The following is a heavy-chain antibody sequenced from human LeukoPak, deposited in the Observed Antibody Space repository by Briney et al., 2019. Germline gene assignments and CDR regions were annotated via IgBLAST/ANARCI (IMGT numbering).Heavy chain of an antibody. Sequence: GGSLRLSCAASGFTFSSYAMSWVRQAPGKGLEWVSAISGSGGSTYYADSVKGRFTTSRDNSKNTLYLQMNSLRAEDTAVYYCAKGEGAYSGSIYYYYGMDVWGQGTTVTVSS. V-gene: IGHV3-23*01. CDR1: GFTFSSYA. CDR2: ISGSGGST. D-gene: IGHD6-13*01. CDR3: AKGEGAYSGSIYYYYGMDV. J-gene: IGHJ6*02.